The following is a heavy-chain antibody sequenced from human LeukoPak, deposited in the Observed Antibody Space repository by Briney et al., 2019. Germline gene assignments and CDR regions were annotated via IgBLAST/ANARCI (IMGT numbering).Heavy chain of an antibody. CDR1: GASISNYH. Sequence: SETLSLTCSVSGASISNYHWTWIRQPAEKGLEWVGLIYTSGNTNYNPSLKSRVTISVDKSKNQLSLKLNSVTAADTAVYYCARKDGDYRGQGIMVTVSS. CDR2: IYTSGNT. CDR3: ARKDGDY. V-gene: IGHV4-4*07. J-gene: IGHJ4*02.